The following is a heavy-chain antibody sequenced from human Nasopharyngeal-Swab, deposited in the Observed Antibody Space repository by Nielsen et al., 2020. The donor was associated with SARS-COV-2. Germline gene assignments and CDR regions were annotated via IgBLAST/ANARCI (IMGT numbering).Heavy chain of an antibody. J-gene: IGHJ4*02. D-gene: IGHD3-3*01. CDR3: AKSALGIFGVVISFDY. CDR1: GFTFSSYA. CDR2: ISGSGGST. V-gene: IGHV3-23*01. Sequence: GASLEMSCAGSGFTFSSYAMSWVRQAPGKGLEWVSAISGSGGSTYYADSVKGRFTISRDNSKNTLYLQMNSLSAEDTAVYYCAKSALGIFGVVISFDYWGQGTLVTVSS.